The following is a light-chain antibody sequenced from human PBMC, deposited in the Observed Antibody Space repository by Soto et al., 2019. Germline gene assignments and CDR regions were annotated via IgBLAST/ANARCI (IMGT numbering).Light chain of an antibody. V-gene: IGLV7-43*01. Sequence: QAVVTQEPSLTVSPGGTVTLTCAVYTGAVTSSNYPNWFQQKPGQPPRALIYSTNHKYSWTPARFSGSLLGGKAALTLSGVQPEDEADYYCLLYYGGQLGVFGGRTKLTVL. J-gene: IGLJ2*01. CDR3: LLYYGGQLGV. CDR1: TGAVTSSNY. CDR2: STN.